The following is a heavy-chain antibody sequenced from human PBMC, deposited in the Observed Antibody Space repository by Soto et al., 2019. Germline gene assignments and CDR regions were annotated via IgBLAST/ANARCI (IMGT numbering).Heavy chain of an antibody. D-gene: IGHD2-2*01. Sequence: QVQLVQSGTEVKKPGASVKVSCKASGYTFGKYGISWVRQAPGQGLEWVGWISVYNGNTDHAQKFRGRVNMTTDTSTSTAYMELGSLTSDDTAIYYCAKDFSGASCGFDIWGQGTLVTVSS. CDR3: AKDFSGASCGFDI. J-gene: IGHJ4*02. V-gene: IGHV1-18*01. CDR2: ISVYNGNT. CDR1: GYTFGKYG.